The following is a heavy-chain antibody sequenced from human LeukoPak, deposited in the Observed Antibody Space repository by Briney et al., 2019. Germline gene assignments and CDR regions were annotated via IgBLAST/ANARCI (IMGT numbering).Heavy chain of an antibody. CDR3: GRYLNY. CDR1: GFSFSSDE. D-gene: IGHD3-10*01. V-gene: IGHV3-48*03. J-gene: IGHJ4*02. CDR2: ITTSEIT. Sequence: PGGSLRVSCAASGFSFSSDEMNCVRQAPGKGPEWVSHITTSEITYYADSVKGRFTISRDNAKNSLYLQMTSLRVEDTAVYYCGRYLNYWGQGTLVTASS.